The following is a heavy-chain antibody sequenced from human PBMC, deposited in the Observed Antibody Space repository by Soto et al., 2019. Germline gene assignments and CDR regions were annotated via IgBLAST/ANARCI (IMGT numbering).Heavy chain of an antibody. D-gene: IGHD1-26*01. CDR1: GFTFSTFG. Sequence: QVQLVESGGGVAQPGTSLRLSCEGSGFTFSTFGMHWVRQAPGKGLEWVAVTSYTGTTTHYADSVKGRFTISRDNSKNTVELHMNSRREEDTAVYYCATQGPGSFDLDPDSWGQGTLVTVSS. CDR3: ATQGPGSFDLDPDS. CDR2: TSYTGTTT. V-gene: IGHV3-30*03. J-gene: IGHJ4*02.